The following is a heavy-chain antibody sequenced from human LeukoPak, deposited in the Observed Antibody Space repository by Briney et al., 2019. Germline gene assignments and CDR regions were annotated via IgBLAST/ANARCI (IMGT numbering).Heavy chain of an antibody. CDR2: ISSGGSIK. V-gene: IGHV3-11*01. CDR1: GFTFSDYY. CDR3: ARGLGGYTSSQAY. J-gene: IGHJ4*02. Sequence: PGGSLRLSCAASGFTFSDYYMSWIRQAPGKGLELVSYISSGGSIKHYIDSVKGRFTISRDNAKNSLYLQMDRLRAEDTAVYYCARGLGGYTSSQAYWGQGTLVTVSS. D-gene: IGHD6-13*01.